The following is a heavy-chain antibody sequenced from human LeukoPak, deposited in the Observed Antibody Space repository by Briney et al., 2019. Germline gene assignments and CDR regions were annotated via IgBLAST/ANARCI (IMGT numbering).Heavy chain of an antibody. Sequence: PSETLSLTCSVSGGSICSSSYCWGWIRQPPGKGLEWIVTICYSGSTFYNPSLKSRVTLSVDTSKNQFSLKLSSVTAADTAVYYCARTENYIPEDCFDPWGQGTLVTVSS. CDR2: ICYSGST. J-gene: IGHJ5*02. V-gene: IGHV4-39*01. CDR1: GGSICSSSYC. D-gene: IGHD5-24*01. CDR3: ARTENYIPEDCFDP.